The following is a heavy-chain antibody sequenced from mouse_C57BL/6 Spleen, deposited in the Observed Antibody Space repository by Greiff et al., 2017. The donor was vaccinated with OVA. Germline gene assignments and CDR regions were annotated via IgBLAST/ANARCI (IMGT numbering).Heavy chain of an antibody. CDR1: GYSITSGYY. V-gene: IGHV3-6*01. CDR3: ARDGGNYWFAY. D-gene: IGHD2-1*01. Sequence: EVKLVESGPGLVKPSQSLSLTCSVTGYSITSGYYWNWIRQFPGNKLEWMGYISYDGSNNYNPSLKNRISITRDTSKNQFFLKLNSVTTEDTATYYCARDGGNYWFAYWGQGTLVTVSA. CDR2: ISYDGSN. J-gene: IGHJ3*01.